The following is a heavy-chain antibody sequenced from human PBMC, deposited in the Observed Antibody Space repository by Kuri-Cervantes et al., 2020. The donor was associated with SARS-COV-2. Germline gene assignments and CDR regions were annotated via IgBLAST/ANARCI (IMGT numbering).Heavy chain of an antibody. J-gene: IGHJ5*02. CDR2: VNPEAEGSKT. V-gene: IGHV3-74*01. Sequence: GESLKISCAASGFTLRNYWMHWVRQAPGKGLVWVARVNPEAEGSKTNYAGSVMGRFTISRDTAKNTLELQMNSLRAEDSALYFCVRDFTGDRDLWGPGTLVTVSS. CDR3: VRDFTGDRDL. D-gene: IGHD7-27*01. CDR1: GFTLRNYW.